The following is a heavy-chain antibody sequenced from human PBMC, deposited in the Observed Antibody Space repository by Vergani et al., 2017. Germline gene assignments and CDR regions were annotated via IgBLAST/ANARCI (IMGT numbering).Heavy chain of an antibody. D-gene: IGHD6-6*01. CDR2: INPNSGGT. V-gene: IGHV1-2*04. Sequence: QVQLVQSGAEVKKPGASVKVSCKASGYTFTGYYMHWVRQAPGQGLEWMGWINPNSGGTNYAQKFQGWVTMTRDPSISTAYMELSRLRSDDTAVYYCARGVAARPLGYYYYYMDVWGKGTTVTVSS. CDR3: ARGVAARPLGYYYYYMDV. J-gene: IGHJ6*03. CDR1: GYTFTGYY.